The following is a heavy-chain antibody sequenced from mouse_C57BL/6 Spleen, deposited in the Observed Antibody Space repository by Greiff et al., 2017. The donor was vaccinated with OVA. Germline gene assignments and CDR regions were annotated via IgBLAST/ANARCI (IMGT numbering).Heavy chain of an antibody. Sequence: EVQLQQSGPELVKPGASVKMSCKASGYTFTDYNMHWVKQSHGKSLEWIGYINPNNGGTSYNQKFKGKATLTVNKSSSTAYMELRSLTSEDSAVYYCARSGVVATNWYFDVWGTGTTVTVSS. V-gene: IGHV1-22*01. J-gene: IGHJ1*03. CDR1: GYTFTDYN. CDR3: ARSGVVATNWYFDV. CDR2: INPNNGGT. D-gene: IGHD1-1*01.